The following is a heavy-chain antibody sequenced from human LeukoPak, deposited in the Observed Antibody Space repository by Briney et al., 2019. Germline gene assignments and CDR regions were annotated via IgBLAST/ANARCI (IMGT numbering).Heavy chain of an antibody. CDR1: GYTLTSYG. J-gene: IGHJ4*02. D-gene: IGHD6-19*01. CDR3: ARVFTISSGWYRSFDY. V-gene: IGHV1-18*01. CDR2: ISAYNGNT. Sequence: ASVKVSCKGTGYTLTSYGISGVRQAPGQGLEWMGWISAYNGNTNYAQKLQGRVTMTTDTSTSTAYMELRSLRSDDTAVYYCARVFTISSGWYRSFDYWGQGTLVTVSS.